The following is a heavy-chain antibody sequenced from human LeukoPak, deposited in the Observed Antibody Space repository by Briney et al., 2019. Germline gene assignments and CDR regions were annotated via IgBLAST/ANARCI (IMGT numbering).Heavy chain of an antibody. CDR3: ARLPTGYPNWFDP. D-gene: IGHD3-9*01. V-gene: IGHV4-39*01. CDR2: VYSSGTT. J-gene: IGHJ5*02. CDR1: GVSVTTTPYD. Sequence: SETLSPTCTVAGVSVTTTPYDWAWIRHSPWNGLEWIGNVYSSGTTYYTPSFKSRVTISADTSQNQFSLNLNSVTAADTAIYFCARLPTGYPNWFDPWGQGTRVTVSS.